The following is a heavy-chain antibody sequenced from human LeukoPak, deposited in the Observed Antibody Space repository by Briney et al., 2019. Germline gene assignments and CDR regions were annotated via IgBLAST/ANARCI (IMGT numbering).Heavy chain of an antibody. V-gene: IGHV3-74*01. J-gene: IGHJ4*02. CDR1: GFTFSSYW. D-gene: IGHD6-25*01. Sequence: GGSLRLSCAASGFTFSSYWMHWVRQAPGKGLLWVSRITPDGSSTTYADSVKGRFTIFRDNAKNTLYLQMNSLRADDTAVYYCARDYSSVDYWGQGTLVTVSS. CDR3: ARDYSSVDY. CDR2: ITPDGSST.